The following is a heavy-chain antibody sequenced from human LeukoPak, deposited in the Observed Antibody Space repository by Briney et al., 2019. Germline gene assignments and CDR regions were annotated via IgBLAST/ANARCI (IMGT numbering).Heavy chain of an antibody. Sequence: PSETLSLTCAVSGYSISSGYYWGWIRQPPGKGLEWIGEIYHSGSTNYNPSLKSRVTISVDKSKNQFSLKLSSVTAADTAVYYCARVSASLRYFDWLLSFDYWGQGTLVTVSS. CDR1: GYSISSGYY. D-gene: IGHD3-9*01. V-gene: IGHV4-38-2*01. CDR2: IYHSGST. CDR3: ARVSASLRYFDWLLSFDY. J-gene: IGHJ4*02.